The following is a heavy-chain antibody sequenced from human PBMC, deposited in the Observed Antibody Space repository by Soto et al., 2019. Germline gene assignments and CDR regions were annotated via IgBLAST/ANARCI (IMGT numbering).Heavy chain of an antibody. V-gene: IGHV6-1*01. CDR1: GDSVSSDSTA. CDR2: TYYKSKWFY. Sequence: QTLSLTCDISGDSVSSDSTAWNWIRQSPSRGLEWLGRTYYKSKWFYNYAVSVRSRIAIKSDTSKNQFSLQLNSVTPEDTAVYFCARGGQWLLYWGQGTLVTVSS. CDR3: ARGGQWLLY. J-gene: IGHJ4*02. D-gene: IGHD6-19*01.